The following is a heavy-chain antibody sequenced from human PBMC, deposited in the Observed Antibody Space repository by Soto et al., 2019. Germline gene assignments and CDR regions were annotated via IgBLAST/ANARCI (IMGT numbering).Heavy chain of an antibody. J-gene: IGHJ4*02. CDR2: INHSGST. CDR3: AIRTYYYDSSGLR. Sequence: PSETLSLTCAVYGGSFSGYYWSWIRQPPGKGLEWIGEINHSGSTNYNPSLKSRVTISVDTSKNQFSLKLSSVTAADTAVYYCAIRTYYYDSSGLRWGQGTLVTVSS. CDR1: GGSFSGYY. V-gene: IGHV4-34*01. D-gene: IGHD3-22*01.